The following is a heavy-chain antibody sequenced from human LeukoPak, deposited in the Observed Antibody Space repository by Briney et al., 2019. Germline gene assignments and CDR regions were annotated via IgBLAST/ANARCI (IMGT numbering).Heavy chain of an antibody. Sequence: SETLSLTCTVSGGSISSGSYYWSWIRQPPGKGLEWIAEMNHSGSSNYNPSLKSRVTISLDTSKNHFSLKLRSVTAADTAVYYCARGVYGDYKFDYWGQGTLVTVSS. CDR2: MNHSGSS. CDR1: GGSISSGSYY. D-gene: IGHD4-17*01. CDR3: ARGVYGDYKFDY. V-gene: IGHV4-61*03. J-gene: IGHJ4*02.